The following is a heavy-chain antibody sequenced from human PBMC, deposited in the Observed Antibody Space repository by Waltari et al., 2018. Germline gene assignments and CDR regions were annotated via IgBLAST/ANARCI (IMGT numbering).Heavy chain of an antibody. V-gene: IGHV1-69*10. Sequence: QVHLVQSGAEVKKPGSSVKVSCKASGGTFSSHAITWVRQAPGQGLEWMGGIIPFLGTVHYAQKLQGRVTMTADKSTTTAYMELSSLRSEDTAVYYCARGIGYYDSPGLFDYWGQGTLVTVSS. J-gene: IGHJ4*02. D-gene: IGHD3-22*01. CDR1: GGTFSSHA. CDR2: IIPFLGTV. CDR3: ARGIGYYDSPGLFDY.